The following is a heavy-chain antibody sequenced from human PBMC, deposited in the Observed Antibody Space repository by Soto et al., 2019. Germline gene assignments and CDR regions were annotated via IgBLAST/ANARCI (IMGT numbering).Heavy chain of an antibody. J-gene: IGHJ5*02. CDR3: ARDHYGPGWFDP. Sequence: PGGSLILSCAASGFTFSYYYMSWIRQAPGKGLEWVSYISSSSSYTNYADSVKGRFTISRDNAKNSLYLQMNSLRAEDTAVYYCARDHYGPGWFDPWGQGTLVTVSS. V-gene: IGHV3-11*05. D-gene: IGHD3-10*01. CDR1: GFTFSYYY. CDR2: ISSSSSYT.